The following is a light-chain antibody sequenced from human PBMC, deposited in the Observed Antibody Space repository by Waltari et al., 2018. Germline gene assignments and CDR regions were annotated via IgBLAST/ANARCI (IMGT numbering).Light chain of an antibody. CDR2: WAS. V-gene: IGKV4-1*01. CDR3: LQYFDASRT. CDR1: QSLFYTSNNKDS. J-gene: IGKJ2*01. Sequence: IVMTQCPDSLAVSLGEPATINCRSSQSLFYTSNNKDSLGWYQQKPGLPPKLLIYWASTRESGVPDRFSGSGSVTDFTLTISSLQAEDVAVYYCLQYFDASRTFGQGTKLESK.